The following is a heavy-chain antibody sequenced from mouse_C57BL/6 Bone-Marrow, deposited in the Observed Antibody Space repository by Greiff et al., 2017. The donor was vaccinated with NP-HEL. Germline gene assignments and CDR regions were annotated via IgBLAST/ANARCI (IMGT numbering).Heavy chain of an antibody. J-gene: IGHJ3*01. D-gene: IGHD2-1*01. V-gene: IGHV1-64*01. CDR2: IHPNSGST. CDR3: ARVYYGNWFAY. Sequence: QVQLQQPGAELVKPGASVKLSCKASGYTFTSYWMHWVKQRPGQGLEWIGMIHPNSGSTNYNEKFKSKATLTVDKSFSTAYMPLSSLTSEDSAVYYCARVYYGNWFAYWGQGTLVTVSA. CDR1: GYTFTSYW.